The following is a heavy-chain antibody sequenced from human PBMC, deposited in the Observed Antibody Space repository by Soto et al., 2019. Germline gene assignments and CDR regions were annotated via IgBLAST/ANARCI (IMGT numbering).Heavy chain of an antibody. V-gene: IGHV1-3*01. CDR1: GYTFTSYA. CDR3: VTGIAVAGPPLPLHY. CDR2: INAGNGNT. J-gene: IGHJ4*02. D-gene: IGHD6-19*01. Sequence: QVQLVQSGAEVKKPGASVKVSCKASGYTFTSYAMHWVRQAPGQRLEWMGWINAGNGNTKYSQKFQGRVTITRDTSASTAYMELSSLRSEDTAVYYCVTGIAVAGPPLPLHYWGQGTLVTVSS.